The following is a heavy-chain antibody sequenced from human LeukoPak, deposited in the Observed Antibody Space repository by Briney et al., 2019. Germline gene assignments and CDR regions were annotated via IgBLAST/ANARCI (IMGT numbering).Heavy chain of an antibody. CDR2: ITSSGGST. D-gene: IGHD6-13*01. CDR3: ARAPYSSNWFLDY. V-gene: IGHV3-64D*09. Sequence: GGSLRLSCSASGFTFSSNAMHWVRQAPGKGLEYVSAITSSGGSTYYADSVKGRFTISRDNAKNTLYLQMSSLRAEDTAVYYCARAPYSSNWFLDYWGQGTLVTVSS. CDR1: GFTFSSNA. J-gene: IGHJ4*02.